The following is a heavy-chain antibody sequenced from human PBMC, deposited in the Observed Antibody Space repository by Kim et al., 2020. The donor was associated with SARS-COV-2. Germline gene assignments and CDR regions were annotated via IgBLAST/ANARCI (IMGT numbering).Heavy chain of an antibody. CDR3: VRDVANWDFDY. J-gene: IGHJ4*02. V-gene: IGHV4-59*01. CDR2: IHYSGRT. Sequence: SETLSLTCTVSGASMISYYWNWIRQPPGKGLEWIGYIHYSGRTNYSPSLDTRVTMSMDTSKNQFSLKLTSMTAADTALYYCVRDVANWDFDYWGQGLLVTVSS. CDR1: GASMISYY. D-gene: IGHD1-1*01.